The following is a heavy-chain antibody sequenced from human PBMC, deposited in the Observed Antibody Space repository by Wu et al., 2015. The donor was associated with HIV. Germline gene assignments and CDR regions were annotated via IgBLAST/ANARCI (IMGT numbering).Heavy chain of an antibody. Sequence: QVRLVQSGAEVKKPGASVKVSCKTSGYRFTGYYLHWVRQAPGQGLEWMGWFNPNSGETNYALRFQGRVTMTRDTSISTAYLELSSLRFDDTAIYYCVRDAPYGQRSYWGPGTLVTVSS. V-gene: IGHV1-2*02. D-gene: IGHD4-17*01. CDR1: GYRFTGYY. J-gene: IGHJ1*01. CDR2: FNPNSGET. CDR3: VRDAPYGQRSY.